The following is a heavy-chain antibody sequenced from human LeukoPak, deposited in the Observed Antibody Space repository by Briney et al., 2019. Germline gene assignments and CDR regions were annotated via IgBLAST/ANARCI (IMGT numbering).Heavy chain of an antibody. D-gene: IGHD3-10*01. Sequence: GASVKVSCKASGYXFTSYYIHWVRQAPGQGLEWMGIINPSGGTTSYAQKFQGRVTITRETSTSTVYMELSSLRSEDTAVYYCARDHYYGSGSYVMPVGYWGQGTLVTVSS. V-gene: IGHV1-46*01. CDR1: GYXFTSYY. CDR2: INPSGGTT. J-gene: IGHJ4*02. CDR3: ARDHYYGSGSYVMPVGY.